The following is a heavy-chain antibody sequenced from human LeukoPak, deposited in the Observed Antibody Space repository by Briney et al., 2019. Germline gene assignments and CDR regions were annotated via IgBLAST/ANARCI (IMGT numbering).Heavy chain of an antibody. CDR3: ARIPRLVAATGAAYYYYYMDV. V-gene: IGHV4-4*07. CDR2: IYTSGST. J-gene: IGHJ6*03. Sequence: SGTVSLTCTVSGGSISSYYWSWIRQPAGKGLEWIGGIYTSGSTNYNPSPKSRVTMSVDTSKNQFSLKLSSVTAADTAVYYCARIPRLVAATGAAYYYYYMDVWGKGTTVTVSS. CDR1: GGSISSYY. D-gene: IGHD1-26*01.